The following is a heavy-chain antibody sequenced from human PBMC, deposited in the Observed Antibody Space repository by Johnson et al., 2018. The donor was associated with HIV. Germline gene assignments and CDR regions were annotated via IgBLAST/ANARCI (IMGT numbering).Heavy chain of an antibody. Sequence: VLLLESGGDVVQPGRSLRLSCAASGFTVSSNYMSWVRQAPGKGLEWVSVIYSGGSTYYADSVKGRFTISRDNANNSLSLQISGLRADDTAVYYCVRETRDDAFDIWGQGTMVTVSS. CDR1: GFTVSSNY. J-gene: IGHJ3*02. CDR3: VRETRDDAFDI. V-gene: IGHV3-66*01. D-gene: IGHD4-11*01. CDR2: IYSGGST.